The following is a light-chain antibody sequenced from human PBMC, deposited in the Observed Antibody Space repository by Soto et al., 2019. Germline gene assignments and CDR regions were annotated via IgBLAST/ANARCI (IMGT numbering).Light chain of an antibody. V-gene: IGKV1-17*01. CDR2: SAS. J-gene: IGKJ1*01. Sequence: DIQMTQSPSSLSASVGDRVTITCRASQGIRNDLNWYQKKPGKAPKRLIYSASSLQSGVPSRFSGSGSGTEFTLTISSLQAEDFATYYCLQHHSYPRSFGQGTKVDIK. CDR3: LQHHSYPRS. CDR1: QGIRND.